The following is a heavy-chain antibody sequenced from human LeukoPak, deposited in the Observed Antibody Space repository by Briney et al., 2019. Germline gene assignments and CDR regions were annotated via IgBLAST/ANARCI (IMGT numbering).Heavy chain of an antibody. CDR2: IWYDGSNK. Sequence: GRSLRLSCAASGFTFSSYGMHWVRQAPGKGLEWVAVIWYDGSNKYYADSVKGRFTISRDNSKNTLYLQMSSLRAEDTAVYYCARGGGGSHLSHFDYWGQGTLVTVSS. J-gene: IGHJ4*02. CDR1: GFTFSSYG. V-gene: IGHV3-33*01. CDR3: ARGGGGSHLSHFDY. D-gene: IGHD3-16*01.